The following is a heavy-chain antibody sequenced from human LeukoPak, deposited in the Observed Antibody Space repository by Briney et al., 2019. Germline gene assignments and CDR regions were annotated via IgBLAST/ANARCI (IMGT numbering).Heavy chain of an antibody. V-gene: IGHV3-11*01. CDR2: TNTAGNTI. D-gene: IGHD3-22*01. CDR3: ARATSDSSAVDAFDI. J-gene: IGHJ3*02. Sequence: GGSLRLSCAASGFTFRYYFMSWIRQAPGKGLEWVAYTNTAGNTIYYADSMKGRFTISRDNAKNSLYLQMNTLRAEDTAVYYCARATSDSSAVDAFDIWGQGTMVTVSP. CDR1: GFTFRYYF.